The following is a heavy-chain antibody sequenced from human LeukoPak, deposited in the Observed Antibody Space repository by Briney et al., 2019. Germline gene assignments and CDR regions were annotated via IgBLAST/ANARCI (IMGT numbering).Heavy chain of an antibody. Sequence: GGSLRLSCAASGFTFSDYYMSWIRQAPGKGLQWVSYISRSGTTIYYADSVKGRFTISRDNAKNSLYLQMNSLRAEDTAVYSCAKGYYGSGSYGWFDYWGQGTLVTVSS. CDR3: AKGYYGSGSYGWFDY. J-gene: IGHJ4*02. D-gene: IGHD3-10*01. V-gene: IGHV3-11*01. CDR2: ISRSGTTI. CDR1: GFTFSDYY.